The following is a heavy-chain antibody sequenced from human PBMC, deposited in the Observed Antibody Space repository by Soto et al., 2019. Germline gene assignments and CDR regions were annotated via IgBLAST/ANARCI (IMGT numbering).Heavy chain of an antibody. CDR1: GYSFTSYG. CDR2: INSYNGVT. Sequence: GASVKVSCKASGYSFTSYGISWVRQAPGQGLEWMGWINSYNGVTNDAQSFQGRVTMTTDPSTSTVYMELRTLRSDDTAVYYCARDRQHYGPLAYCGHGTLVTGSS. D-gene: IGHD4-17*01. CDR3: ARDRQHYGPLAY. J-gene: IGHJ1*01. V-gene: IGHV1-18*01.